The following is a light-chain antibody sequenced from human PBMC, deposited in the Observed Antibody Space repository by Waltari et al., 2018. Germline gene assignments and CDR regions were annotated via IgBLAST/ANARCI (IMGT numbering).Light chain of an antibody. J-gene: IGLJ2*01. V-gene: IGLV3-25*03. CDR3: QSTDSSRSYRV. Sequence: QQNPRQAPALVLCKDSGGPSGIPGRCSGSSSGKTVTVTISGVQAEDEADYYCQSTDSSRSYRVFGGGTKLTVL. CDR2: KDS.